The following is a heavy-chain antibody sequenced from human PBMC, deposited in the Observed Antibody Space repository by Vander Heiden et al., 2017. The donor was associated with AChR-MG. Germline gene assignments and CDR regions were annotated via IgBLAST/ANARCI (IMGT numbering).Heavy chain of an antibody. Sequence: EVILVESGGHFVQPGRSLRLSCATSGFTFNDHGMHWVRQAPGKGLEWVAFVSWNSGIVAYADSVKGRFVISRDNAEKSVSLQMHRLRTEDTALYFCAKGPYYDFWSGYYGYFDHWGQGTLGTVSS. CDR3: AKGPYYDFWSGYYGYFDH. D-gene: IGHD3-3*01. CDR2: VSWNSGIV. J-gene: IGHJ4*02. CDR1: GFTFNDHG. V-gene: IGHV3-9*01.